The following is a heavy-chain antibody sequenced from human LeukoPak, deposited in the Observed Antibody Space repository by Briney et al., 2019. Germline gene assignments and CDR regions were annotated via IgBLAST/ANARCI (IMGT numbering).Heavy chain of an antibody. V-gene: IGHV1-69*13. CDR2: IIPIFGTA. CDR3: ARGDSWFDP. Sequence: GASVKVSCKASGYTFTSYGISWVRQAPGQGLEWMGGIIPIFGTANYAQKFQGRVTITADESTSTAYMELSSLRSEDTAVYYCARGDSWFDPWGQGTLVTVSS. CDR1: GYTFTSYG. J-gene: IGHJ5*02.